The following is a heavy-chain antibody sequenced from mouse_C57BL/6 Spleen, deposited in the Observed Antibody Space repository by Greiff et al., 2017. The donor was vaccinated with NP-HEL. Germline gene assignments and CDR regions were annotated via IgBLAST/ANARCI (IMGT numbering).Heavy chain of an antibody. V-gene: IGHV1-39*01. J-gene: IGHJ3*01. CDR3: ARHYGYDGRGPWFAY. Sequence: VQLKESGPELVKPGASVKISCKASGYSFTDYNMNWVKQSNGKSLEWIGVINPNYGTTSYNQKFKGKATLTVDQSSSTAYMQLNSLTSEDSAVYYCARHYGYDGRGPWFAYWGQGTLVTVSA. CDR2: INPNYGTT. D-gene: IGHD2-2*01. CDR1: GYSFTDYN.